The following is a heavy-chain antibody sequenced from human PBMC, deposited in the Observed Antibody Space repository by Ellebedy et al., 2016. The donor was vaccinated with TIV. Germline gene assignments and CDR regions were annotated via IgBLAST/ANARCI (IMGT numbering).Heavy chain of an antibody. Sequence: SETLSLTCTVSGGSIRGSYWSWLRQPPGKGLEWIGYIYYSGSTNYNPSLKNRVTISVDTSKKQFSLKLNSVTAADTAVYYCARTFTETLGGLSTHWVLDFWGQGTLVTASS. V-gene: IGHV4-59*01. D-gene: IGHD2-2*01. J-gene: IGHJ4*02. CDR2: IYYSGST. CDR1: GGSIRGSY. CDR3: ARTFTETLGGLSTHWVLDF.